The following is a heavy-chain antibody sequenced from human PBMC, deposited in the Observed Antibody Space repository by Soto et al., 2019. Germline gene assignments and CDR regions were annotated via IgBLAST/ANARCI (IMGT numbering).Heavy chain of an antibody. CDR1: GFTFSSYS. J-gene: IGHJ6*03. D-gene: IGHD1-26*01. V-gene: IGHV3-48*02. CDR2: ISSSSSTI. Sequence: GGSLRLSCAASGFTFSSYSMNWVRQAPGKGLEWVSYISSSSSTIYYADSVKGRFTISRDNAKNSLYLQMNSLRDEDTAVYYCARVSGDYYYYYYMDVWGKGTTVTVSS. CDR3: ARVSGDYYYYYYMDV.